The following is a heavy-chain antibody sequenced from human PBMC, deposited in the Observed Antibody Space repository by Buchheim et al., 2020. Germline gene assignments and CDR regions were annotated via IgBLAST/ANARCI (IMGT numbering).Heavy chain of an antibody. V-gene: IGHV4-4*02. CDR2: VYHLGWT. CDR3: ARETGVRQYYYHLDV. CDR1: GGPITTTHW. D-gene: IGHD7-27*01. Sequence: QVHLQESGPGLVKPSGTLSLTCAVSGGPITTTHWWTWVRQSPGKGLEWIGEVYHLGWTNYNPSLTSRVSISMDKSKNQFSLRLTSMTAADAAVYYCARETGVRQYYYHLDVWGQGTT. J-gene: IGHJ6*02.